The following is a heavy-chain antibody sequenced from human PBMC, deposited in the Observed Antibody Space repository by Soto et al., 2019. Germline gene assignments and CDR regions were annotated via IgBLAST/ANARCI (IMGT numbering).Heavy chain of an antibody. CDR1: GFTVSNLY. CDR2: ISSGGST. V-gene: IGHV3-66*01. CDR3: ARDTLGGAYDFLH. D-gene: IGHD3-3*01. Sequence: EVQLVESGGGLVQPGGSLRLSCAASGFTVSNLYMTWVRQATGKGLQWVAVISSGGSTYYADSVKGRFTISRDNSKNTLYLEMNSLRAEDTAVYYCARDTLGGAYDFLHGGQGTLVTVSS. J-gene: IGHJ4*02.